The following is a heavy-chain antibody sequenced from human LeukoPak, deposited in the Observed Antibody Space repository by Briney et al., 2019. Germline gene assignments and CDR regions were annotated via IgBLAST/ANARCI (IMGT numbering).Heavy chain of an antibody. V-gene: IGHV3-7*01. D-gene: IGHD3-22*01. CDR2: IKQDGSEK. Sequence: PGGSLRLSCAAPGFTFSSYWMSWVRQAPGKGLEWVANIKQDGSEKYYVDSVKGRFTISRDNAKNSLYLQMNSLRAEDTAVYYCARVSSSGYYSANFDYWGQGTLVTVSS. CDR1: GFTFSSYW. CDR3: ARVSSSGYYSANFDY. J-gene: IGHJ4*02.